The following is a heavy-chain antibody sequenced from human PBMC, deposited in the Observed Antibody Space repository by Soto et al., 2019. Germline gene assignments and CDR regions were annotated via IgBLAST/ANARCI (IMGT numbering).Heavy chain of an antibody. CDR2: IIPIFGTA. J-gene: IGHJ6*02. Sequence: SVKVSCKASGGTFSSYAISWVRQAPGQGLEWMGGIIPIFGTANYAQKFQGRVTITADESTSTAYMELSSLRSEDTAVYYCARFIAAAGTFLEPQDYYYYGMDVWGQGTTVTVSS. D-gene: IGHD6-13*01. CDR1: GGTFSSYA. CDR3: ARFIAAAGTFLEPQDYYYYGMDV. V-gene: IGHV1-69*13.